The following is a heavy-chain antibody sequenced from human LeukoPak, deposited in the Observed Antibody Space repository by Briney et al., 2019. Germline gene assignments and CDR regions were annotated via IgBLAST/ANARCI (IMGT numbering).Heavy chain of an antibody. V-gene: IGHV4-59*01. D-gene: IGHD4-11*01. CDR1: GGSISSYY. CDR2: IYCSGST. CDR3: ARGGRMTTVYYYYYMDV. Sequence: SETLSLTCTVSGGSISSYYWSWIRQPPGKGLEWIGYIYCSGSTNYNPSLKSRVTISVDTSKNQFSLKLSSVTAADTAVYYCARGGRMTTVYYYYYMDVWGKGTTVTVSS. J-gene: IGHJ6*03.